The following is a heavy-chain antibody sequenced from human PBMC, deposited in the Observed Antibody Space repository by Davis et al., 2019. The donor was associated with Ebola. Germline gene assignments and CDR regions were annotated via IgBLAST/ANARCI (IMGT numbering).Heavy chain of an antibody. Sequence: GGSLRLSCAASGFTFSSYGMHWVRQAPGKGLEWVAVISYDGSNKYYADSVKGRFTISRDNSKNTLYLQMNSLRAEDTAVYYCAKESSQLELLIGMDVWGQGTTVTVSS. D-gene: IGHD1-7*01. V-gene: IGHV3-30*18. CDR3: AKESSQLELLIGMDV. CDR1: GFTFSSYG. CDR2: ISYDGSNK. J-gene: IGHJ6*02.